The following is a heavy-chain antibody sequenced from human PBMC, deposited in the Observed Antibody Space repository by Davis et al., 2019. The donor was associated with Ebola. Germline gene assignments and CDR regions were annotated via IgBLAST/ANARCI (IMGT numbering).Heavy chain of an antibody. Sequence: GGSLRLSCAASGFTFSSYAMHWVRQAPGKGLEWVAVISYDGSNKYYADSVKGRFTISRDNSKNTLYLQMNSLRAEDTAVFYCAKDRYCSSTSCRNYYYGMDVWGQGTTVTVSS. CDR3: AKDRYCSSTSCRNYYYGMDV. CDR1: GFTFSSYA. D-gene: IGHD2-2*01. CDR2: ISYDGSNK. V-gene: IGHV3-30-3*01. J-gene: IGHJ6*02.